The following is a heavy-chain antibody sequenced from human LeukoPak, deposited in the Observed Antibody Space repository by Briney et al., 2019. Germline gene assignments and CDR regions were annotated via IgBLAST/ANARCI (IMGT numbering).Heavy chain of an antibody. CDR3: TTDPKTVILVSASDC. Sequence: PGGSLRLSCEASGFMFDTYGMHWVRQAPGKGLEWVAFIRYDGVDKYYTDSVKGRFTISRDNSKNTLDLQMSSLKSEDTAVYYCTTDPKTVILVSASDCWGQGTLVTVSS. D-gene: IGHD2-2*01. CDR2: IRYDGVDK. V-gene: IGHV3-30*02. CDR1: GFMFDTYG. J-gene: IGHJ4*02.